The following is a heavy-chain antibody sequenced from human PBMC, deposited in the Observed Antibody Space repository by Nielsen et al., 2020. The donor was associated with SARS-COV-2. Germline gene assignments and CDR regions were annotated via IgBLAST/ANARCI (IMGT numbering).Heavy chain of an antibody. J-gene: IGHJ6*02. CDR1: GYTFTSYD. D-gene: IGHD4-17*01. V-gene: IGHV1-8*01. CDR3: AGMTTVTTWATDNMDV. Sequence: ASVKVSCKASGYTFTSYDINWVRQATGQGLEWMGWMNPNSGNTGYAQKFQGRVTMTRNTSISTAYMELSSLRSEDTAVYYCAGMTTVTTWATDNMDVWGQGTTVTVSS. CDR2: MNPNSGNT.